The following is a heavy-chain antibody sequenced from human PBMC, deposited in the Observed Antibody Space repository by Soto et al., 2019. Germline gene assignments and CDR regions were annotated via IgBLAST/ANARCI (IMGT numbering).Heavy chain of an antibody. V-gene: IGHV3-7*01. CDR2: IKPDESEK. CDR3: VRGGSNYAS. J-gene: IGHJ4*02. Sequence: EVQLVESGGGLVQPGGSLRLSCTASGFTFSDSWMTWVRQAPGKGLEWVARIKPDESEKKYADSVKGRFSISRDNAKNSMYLQMESLRGEDTAVYYCVRGGSNYASGGQGTLVTVSS. CDR1: GFTFSDSW. D-gene: IGHD4-4*01.